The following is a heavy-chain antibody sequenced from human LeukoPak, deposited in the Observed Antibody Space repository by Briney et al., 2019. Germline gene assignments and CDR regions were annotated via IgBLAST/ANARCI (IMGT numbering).Heavy chain of an antibody. CDR3: ARDMVRGVTAFYYYYYYLDV. V-gene: IGHV1-2*02. CDR2: INPNSGGT. Sequence: ASVKVSCKASGYTFTGYYMHWVRQAPGQGLEWMGCINPNSGGTNYAQKFQGRVTMTRDTSISTAYMELSRLRSDDTAVYYCARDMVRGVTAFYYYYYYLDVWGKGTTVTVSS. CDR1: GYTFTGYY. D-gene: IGHD3-10*01. J-gene: IGHJ6*03.